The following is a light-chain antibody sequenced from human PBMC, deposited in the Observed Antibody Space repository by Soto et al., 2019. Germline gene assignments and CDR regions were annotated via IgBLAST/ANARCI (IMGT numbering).Light chain of an antibody. J-gene: IGKJ1*01. V-gene: IGKV3-15*01. CDR1: PSVSSN. Sequence: EIVMTQSPATLSVSPGERATLSCTASPSVSSNLAWYQQKPGQAPRLLIYGASTRATGIPARFSRSGSGTEFALTITSLQSEDFAVYYCQQYNNWGTFGQGTKVEIK. CDR3: QQYNNWGT. CDR2: GAS.